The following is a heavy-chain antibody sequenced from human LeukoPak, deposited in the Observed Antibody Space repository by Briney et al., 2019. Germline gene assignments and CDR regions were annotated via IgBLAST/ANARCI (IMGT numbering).Heavy chain of an antibody. J-gene: IGHJ4*02. V-gene: IGHV1-2*02. Sequence: GASVKVSCKASGYTFTGYYMHWVRQAPGQGLEWLGWINPNSGGTNYAQKFQGRVTMTRDTSISTAYMELSRLRSDDTAVYYCARSPHFDWLFGYWGQGTLVTVSS. D-gene: IGHD3-9*01. CDR1: GYTFTGYY. CDR2: INPNSGGT. CDR3: ARSPHFDWLFGY.